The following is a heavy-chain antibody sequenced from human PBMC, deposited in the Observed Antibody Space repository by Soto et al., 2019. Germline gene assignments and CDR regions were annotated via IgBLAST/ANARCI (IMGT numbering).Heavy chain of an antibody. D-gene: IGHD3-9*01. CDR2: ISAYNGNT. CDR3: ARMRNILTGYPGHFDY. V-gene: IGHV1-18*01. CDR1: GYTFTSYG. J-gene: IGHJ4*02. Sequence: SVKVSCKASGYTFTSYGISWVRQAPGQGLEWMGWISAYNGNTNYAQKLQGRVTMTTDTSTSTAYMELRSLRSDDTAVYYCARMRNILTGYPGHFDYWGQGTLVTVSS.